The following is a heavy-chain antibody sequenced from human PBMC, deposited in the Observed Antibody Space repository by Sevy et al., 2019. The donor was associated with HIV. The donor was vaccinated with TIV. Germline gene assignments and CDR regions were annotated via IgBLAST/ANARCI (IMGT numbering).Heavy chain of an antibody. D-gene: IGHD3-22*01. CDR1: GFTVSSNY. J-gene: IGHJ6*02. CDR3: ARDLIRNYYDSSGYYYVYYGMDV. V-gene: IGHV3-66*01. CDR2: IYSGGST. Sequence: GGSLRLSCAASGFTVSSNYMSWVRQAPGKGLEWVSAIYSGGSTYYADSLKGRFTISKDNSTDTPDLPMNSLRAEDTAVYYCARDLIRNYYDSSGYYYVYYGMDVWGQGTTVTVS.